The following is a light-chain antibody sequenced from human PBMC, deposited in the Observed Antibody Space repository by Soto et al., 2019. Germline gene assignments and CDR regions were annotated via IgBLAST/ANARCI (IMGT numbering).Light chain of an antibody. V-gene: IGKV3-20*01. J-gene: IGKJ1*01. Sequence: EIVMTQSPATLSVSPGDRATLSCRASQSVSSNLAWYQQKPGQAPRLLIYGASSRATGIPDRFSGSGSGTDFTLTISRLEPEDFAVYYCQQYGSSVWTFGQGTKVDNK. CDR3: QQYGSSVWT. CDR1: QSVSSN. CDR2: GAS.